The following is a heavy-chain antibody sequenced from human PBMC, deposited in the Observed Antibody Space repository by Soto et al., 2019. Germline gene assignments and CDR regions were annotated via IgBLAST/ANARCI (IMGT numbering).Heavy chain of an antibody. CDR2: ISGSGGST. V-gene: IGHV3-23*01. CDR3: AKDLRNFWSGNGFDY. Sequence: GSLRLSCAASGFTFSSYAMSWVRQAPGKGLEWVSAISGSGGSTYYADSVKGRFTISRDNSKNTLYLQMNSLRAEDTAVYYCAKDLRNFWSGNGFDYWGQGTLVTVSS. D-gene: IGHD3-3*01. CDR1: GFTFSSYA. J-gene: IGHJ4*02.